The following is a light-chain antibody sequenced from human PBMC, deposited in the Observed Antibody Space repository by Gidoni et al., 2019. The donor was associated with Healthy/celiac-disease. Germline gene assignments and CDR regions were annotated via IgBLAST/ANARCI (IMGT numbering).Light chain of an antibody. CDR3: QQYDSSPWT. Sequence: EIVLTQSPGTLSLSPGERATLSRRASQSVSSSYLAGYQQKPGQAPRLLISGEATRATGIPYRFCGSGSGTAFTLPISRLEPEDFAVYYCQQYDSSPWTFGQXTKVEIK. V-gene: IGKV3-20*01. J-gene: IGKJ1*01. CDR2: GEA. CDR1: QSVSSSY.